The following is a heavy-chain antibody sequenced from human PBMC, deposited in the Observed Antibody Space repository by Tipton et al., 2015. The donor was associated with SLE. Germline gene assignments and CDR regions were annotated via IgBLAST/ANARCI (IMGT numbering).Heavy chain of an antibody. D-gene: IGHD6-13*01. CDR1: GASISSRTYY. V-gene: IGHV4-39*07. CDR2: VYDSGIT. CDR3: ALSMTAASGPFDY. J-gene: IGHJ4*02. Sequence: TLSLTCIVSGASISSRTYYWGCIRQSPGKGLEWIGSVYDSGITYYSPSLKSRVTISVDTSNNQFSLELSSVTAADTAAYYCALSMTAASGPFDYWGQGILVTVS.